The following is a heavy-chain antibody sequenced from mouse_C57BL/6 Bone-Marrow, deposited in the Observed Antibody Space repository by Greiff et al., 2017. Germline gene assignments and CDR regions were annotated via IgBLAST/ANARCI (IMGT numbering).Heavy chain of an antibody. D-gene: IGHD2-5*01. Sequence: EVQLQQSGPGLVKPSQSLSLTCSVTGYSITSGYYWNWIRQFPGNKLEWMGYISYDGSNNYNPSLKNRISITRDTSKNQFFLKLNSVTTEDTATYYCARESNDAMDYWGQGTSVTVSS. J-gene: IGHJ4*01. CDR3: ARESNDAMDY. CDR2: ISYDGSN. V-gene: IGHV3-6*01. CDR1: GYSITSGYY.